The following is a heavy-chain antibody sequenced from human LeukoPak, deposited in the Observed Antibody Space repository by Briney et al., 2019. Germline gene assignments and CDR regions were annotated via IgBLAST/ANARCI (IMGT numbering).Heavy chain of an antibody. V-gene: IGHV4-39*07. J-gene: IGHJ4*02. CDR1: GGSISSSSYY. Sequence: SETLSLTCTVSGGSISSSSYYWGWIRQPPGKGLEWIGSIYYSGSTYYNPSLKSRVTISVDTSKNQFSLKLSSVTAADTAVYYCAKDRYGDYQFDYWGQGTLVTVSS. CDR2: IYYSGST. D-gene: IGHD4-17*01. CDR3: AKDRYGDYQFDY.